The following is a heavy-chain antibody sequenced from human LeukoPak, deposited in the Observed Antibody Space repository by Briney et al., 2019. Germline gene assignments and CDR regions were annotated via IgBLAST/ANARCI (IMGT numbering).Heavy chain of an antibody. V-gene: IGHV1-18*04. D-gene: IGHD4-17*01. CDR3: AREETLDYGDYSYWFDP. J-gene: IGHJ5*02. Sequence: SVKVSCKASGYTFTVYYMHCVRQPPAQGREGMGGISAYNGNTNYAQKLQGRVTMTTDTSTSKAYMELRSLRSDDTAVYYCAREETLDYGDYSYWFDPWGQGTLVTVSS. CDR2: ISAYNGNT. CDR1: GYTFTVYY.